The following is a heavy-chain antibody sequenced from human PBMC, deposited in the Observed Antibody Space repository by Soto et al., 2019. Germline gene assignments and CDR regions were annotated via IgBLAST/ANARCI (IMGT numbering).Heavy chain of an antibody. V-gene: IGHV3-30-3*01. Sequence: GGSLSLSCAASGFTFSSYAMHWVRQAPGKGLERVAVISYDGSNKYYADSVKGRFTISRDNSKNTLYLQMNSLRAEDTAVYYCARDAVVTPGSSLFYYYYGMDVWGQGTTVTVSS. CDR3: ARDAVVTPGSSLFYYYYGMDV. CDR2: ISYDGSNK. CDR1: GFTFSSYA. J-gene: IGHJ6*02. D-gene: IGHD2-21*02.